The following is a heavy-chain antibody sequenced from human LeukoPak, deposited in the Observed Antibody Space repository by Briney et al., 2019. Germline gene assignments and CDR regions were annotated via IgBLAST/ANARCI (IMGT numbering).Heavy chain of an antibody. J-gene: IGHJ6*02. V-gene: IGHV1-2*02. D-gene: IGHD6-13*01. Sequence: ASVKVSCKASGYTFTGYYMHGVRQAPGQVLEWMGWINPNSGGTNYAQKFQGRVTMTRDTSISTAYMELSRLRSDDTAVYYCARVSSSWSYGMDVWGQGTTVTVSS. CDR1: GYTFTGYY. CDR3: ARVSSSWSYGMDV. CDR2: INPNSGGT.